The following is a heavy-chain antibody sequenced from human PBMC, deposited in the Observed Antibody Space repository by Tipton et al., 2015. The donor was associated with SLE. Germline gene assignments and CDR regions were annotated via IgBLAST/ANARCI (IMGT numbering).Heavy chain of an antibody. Sequence: SLRLSCAASGFTFSNYSINWVRQAPGKGLEWVSSISSSSSYIYYADSVEGRFTISRDNAKNSLYLQMNSLRAEDTAVYYCARDERNDWYFDLWGRGTLVTVSS. V-gene: IGHV3-21*01. CDR2: ISSSSSYI. J-gene: IGHJ2*01. CDR3: ARDERNDWYFDL. CDR1: GFTFSNYS.